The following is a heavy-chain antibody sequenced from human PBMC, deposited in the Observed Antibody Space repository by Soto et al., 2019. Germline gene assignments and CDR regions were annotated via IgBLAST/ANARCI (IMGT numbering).Heavy chain of an antibody. CDR2: INHSGST. V-gene: IGHV4-34*01. J-gene: IGHJ4*02. D-gene: IGHD2-15*01. Sequence: LSETLSLTCAVYGGSFSGYYWSWIRQPPGKGLEWIGEINHSGSTNYNPSLKSRVTISVDTSKNQFSLKLSSVTAADTAVYYCARGRQRARYCSGGSCPYFDYWGQGTLVTVSS. CDR3: ARGRQRARYCSGGSCPYFDY. CDR1: GGSFSGYY.